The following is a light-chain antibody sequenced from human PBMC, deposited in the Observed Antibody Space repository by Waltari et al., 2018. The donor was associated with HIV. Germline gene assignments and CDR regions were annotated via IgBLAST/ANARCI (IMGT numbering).Light chain of an antibody. V-gene: IGLV1-47*01. CDR1: SSNIGSNY. CDR3: ATWDDSLSGVV. J-gene: IGLJ2*01. Sequence: QSVVTQPPSASGTPGQRVPISCSGSSSNIGSNYVFWYQQLPGPAPRFLIYRDNQRPSGVPDRFSGAKYGTSASLAISGLRSEDEGDYFCATWDDSLSGVVFGGGTKLNVL. CDR2: RDN.